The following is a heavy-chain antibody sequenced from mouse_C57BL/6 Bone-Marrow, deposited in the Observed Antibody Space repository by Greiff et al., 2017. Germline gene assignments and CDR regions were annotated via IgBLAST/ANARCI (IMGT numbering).Heavy chain of an antibody. CDR3: TRREIDY. CDR1: GYTFTDYE. V-gene: IGHV1-15*01. Sequence: VQLHQSGAELVRPGASVTLSCKASGYTFTDYEMHWVKQTPVHGLEWIGAIDPETGGTAYNQKFKGKAILTADKSSSTAYLELRSLTSEDSAVYYCTRREIDYWGQGTTLTVSS. J-gene: IGHJ2*01. CDR2: IDPETGGT.